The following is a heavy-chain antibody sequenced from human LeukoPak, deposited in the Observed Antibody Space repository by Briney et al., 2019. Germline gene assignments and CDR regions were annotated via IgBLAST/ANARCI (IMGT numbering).Heavy chain of an antibody. CDR3: ARGRSSSAPYDY. J-gene: IGHJ4*02. CDR1: GFTVSSNY. D-gene: IGHD6-6*01. V-gene: IGHV3-53*01. CDR2: IYSSGTT. Sequence: AGGSLRLSCAASGFTVSSNYMTWVRQAPGKGLEWVSVIYSSGTTYYADSVKGRFSISRDNSKNTLYLEMNTLRAEDTAVYYCARGRSSSAPYDYWGQGTLVTVSS.